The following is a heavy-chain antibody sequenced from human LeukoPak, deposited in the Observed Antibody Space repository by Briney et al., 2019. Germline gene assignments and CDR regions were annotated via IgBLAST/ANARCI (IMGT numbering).Heavy chain of an antibody. CDR2: IYHSGST. V-gene: IGHV4-38-2*02. D-gene: IGHD3-16*02. Sequence: PSETLSLTCTVSGYSISSGYYWGWIRQPPGKGLEWIGSIYHSGSTYYNPSLKSRVTISVDTSKNQFSLKLSSVTAADTAVYYCARRLSYYYYYYMDVWGKGTTVTVSS. CDR3: ARRLSYYYYYYMDV. CDR1: GYSISSGYY. J-gene: IGHJ6*03.